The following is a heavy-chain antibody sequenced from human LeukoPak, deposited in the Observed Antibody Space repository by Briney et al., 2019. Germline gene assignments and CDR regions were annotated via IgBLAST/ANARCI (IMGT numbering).Heavy chain of an antibody. V-gene: IGHV3-7*01. Sequence: GGSQRLSCAASGFTFSSYWMSWVRQAPGKGPEWVANIKQDGSEEYYVDSVKGRFTISRDNAKNSLYLQMNSLRAEDTAVYYCARDRTWWELLSNRYFDYWGQGTLVTVSS. CDR2: IKQDGSEE. CDR1: GFTFSSYW. CDR3: ARDRTWWELLSNRYFDY. J-gene: IGHJ4*02. D-gene: IGHD1-26*01.